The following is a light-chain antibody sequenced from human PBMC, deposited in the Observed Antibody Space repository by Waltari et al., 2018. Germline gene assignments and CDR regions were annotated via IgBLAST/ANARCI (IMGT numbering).Light chain of an antibody. V-gene: IGKV1-27*01. CDR1: QSISNY. CDR2: AAS. J-gene: IGKJ3*01. Sequence: DIQMTQSPSSLSASVGDRVTITCRASQSISNYLAWYQQKPGKVPKLLIYAASTLQSGVPSRFSGSGSGTDFTLSISSLQPEDVATYYCQKYHSAPFTFGPGTKVDV. CDR3: QKYHSAPFT.